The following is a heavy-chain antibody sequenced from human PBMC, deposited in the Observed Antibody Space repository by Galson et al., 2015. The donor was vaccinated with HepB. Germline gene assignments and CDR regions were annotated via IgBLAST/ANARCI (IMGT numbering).Heavy chain of an antibody. V-gene: IGHV2-70*17. Sequence: PALVKPTQTLTLTCTFSGFSLTTSRMCVSWIRQPPGKALEWLARIDWDDDRFYSTSLKTRLTISKDTSKNRVVLTMTNMDPVDTATYYCVRCHSSGYVDYWGQGTLVTVSS. CDR1: GFSLTTSRMC. J-gene: IGHJ4*02. CDR3: VRCHSSGYVDY. CDR2: IDWDDDR. D-gene: IGHD3-22*01.